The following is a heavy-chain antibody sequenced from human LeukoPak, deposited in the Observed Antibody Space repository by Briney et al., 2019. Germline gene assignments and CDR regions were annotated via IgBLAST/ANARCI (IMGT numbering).Heavy chain of an antibody. Sequence: GGSLRLSCAASGFTFSSYGMHWVRQAPGKGLEWVAVISYDGSNKYYADSVKGRFTISRDNSKNTLYLQMNSLRAEDTAVYYCANLHAKGAIDYWGQGTLVTVSS. CDR3: ANLHAKGAIDY. J-gene: IGHJ4*02. CDR1: GFTFSSYG. CDR2: ISYDGSNK. V-gene: IGHV3-30*18.